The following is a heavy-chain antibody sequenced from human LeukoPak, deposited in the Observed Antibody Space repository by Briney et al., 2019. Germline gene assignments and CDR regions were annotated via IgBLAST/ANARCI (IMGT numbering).Heavy chain of an antibody. J-gene: IGHJ4*02. D-gene: IGHD3-10*01. V-gene: IGHV3-30*18. CDR1: GFTFSSYG. Sequence: QPGGSLRLSCAASGFTFSSYGMHWVRQAPGKGLEWVAVISYDVGKKYYADSVKGRFTISRDNSKNTLYLQMNSLRAEDTAVYYCANLITMVRGVSFDYWGQGTLVTVSS. CDR3: ANLITMVRGVSFDY. CDR2: ISYDVGKK.